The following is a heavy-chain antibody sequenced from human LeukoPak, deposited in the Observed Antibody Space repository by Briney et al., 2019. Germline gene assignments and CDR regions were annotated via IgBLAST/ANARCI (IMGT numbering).Heavy chain of an antibody. CDR2: ISSSSSYI. CDR1: GFTFSSYS. J-gene: IGHJ4*02. Sequence: GGSLRLSCAASGFTFSSYSMNWVRQAPGKGLEWVSSISSSSSYIYYADSVKGRFTISRDNAKNSLHLQMNSLRAEDTAVYYCARGGGRDGYNFNDYWGQGTLVTVSS. V-gene: IGHV3-21*01. CDR3: ARGGGRDGYNFNDY. D-gene: IGHD5-24*01.